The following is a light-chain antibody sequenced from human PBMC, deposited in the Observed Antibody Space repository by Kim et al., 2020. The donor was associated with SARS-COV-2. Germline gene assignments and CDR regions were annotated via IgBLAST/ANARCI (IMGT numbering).Light chain of an antibody. CDR3: QSYDSSNHWV. Sequence: TVHTSCPPRSARSTGNYVHWYQQRPGSAPTTVIYEDNQRPSGVPDRFSGSIDSSSNSASLTISGLKTEDEADYYCQSYDSSNHWVFGGGTQLTVL. J-gene: IGLJ3*02. V-gene: IGLV6-57*03. CDR2: EDN. CDR1: SARSTGNY.